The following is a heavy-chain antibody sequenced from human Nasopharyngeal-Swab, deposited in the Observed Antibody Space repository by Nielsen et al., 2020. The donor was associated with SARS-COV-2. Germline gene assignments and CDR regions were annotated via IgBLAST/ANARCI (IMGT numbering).Heavy chain of an antibody. Sequence: SVKVSCKASGGTFSSYAISWVRQAPGQGLEWMGGIIPIFGTANYAQKFQGRVTITADESTSTAYMELSSLRSEDTAVYYCAKDKVRLLWFGRDYYYGMDVWGQGTTVTVSS. CDR2: IIPIFGTA. V-gene: IGHV1-69*13. CDR1: GGTFSSYA. D-gene: IGHD3-10*01. CDR3: AKDKVRLLWFGRDYYYGMDV. J-gene: IGHJ6*02.